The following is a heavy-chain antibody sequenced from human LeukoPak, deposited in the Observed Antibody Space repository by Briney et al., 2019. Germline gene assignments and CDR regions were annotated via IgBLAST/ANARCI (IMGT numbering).Heavy chain of an antibody. D-gene: IGHD6-19*01. Sequence: GGSLRLSCAASGFTFSSYAMSWVRQAPGKGLEWVSAISGSGGSTYYADSVKGRFTISRDSSKNALYLQMNSLRAEDTAVYYCAKVRSGIAVAGDAFDIWGQGTMVTVSS. CDR2: ISGSGGST. J-gene: IGHJ3*02. CDR1: GFTFSSYA. CDR3: AKVRSGIAVAGDAFDI. V-gene: IGHV3-23*01.